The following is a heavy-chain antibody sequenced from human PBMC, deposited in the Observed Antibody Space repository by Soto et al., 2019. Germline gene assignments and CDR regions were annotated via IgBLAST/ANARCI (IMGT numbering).Heavy chain of an antibody. CDR3: ARAAWFDAFDI. D-gene: IGHD3-22*01. V-gene: IGHV3-30*03. CDR1: GFTFSSYT. Sequence: PGGSLRLSCAASGFTFSSYTMHWFRQAPGEGLEWVAVISYDGNNKFYADSVKGRFTISRDSSSQTLYLQMNSLRPDDTAVYYCARAAWFDAFDIWGQGTMVTVSS. CDR2: ISYDGNNK. J-gene: IGHJ3*02.